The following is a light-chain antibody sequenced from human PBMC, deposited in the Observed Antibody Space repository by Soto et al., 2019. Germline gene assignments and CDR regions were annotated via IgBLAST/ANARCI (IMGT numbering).Light chain of an antibody. CDR2: AAS. CDR3: QQLNSYPLT. CDR1: QGISSY. Sequence: IQLTQSPSSLSASVGDRVTITCRASQGISSYLAWYQQKPGKAPKLLIYAASTLQRGVPSRFSGSGSGTDFTLTISSLQPEDFATYSCQQLNSYPLTFGGGTKVEIK. J-gene: IGKJ4*01. V-gene: IGKV1-9*01.